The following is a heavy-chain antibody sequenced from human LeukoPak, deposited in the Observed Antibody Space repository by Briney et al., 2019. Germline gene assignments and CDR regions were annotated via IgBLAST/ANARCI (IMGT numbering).Heavy chain of an antibody. V-gene: IGHV3-23*01. Sequence: GGSLRLSCAASGFTFSSYAMSWVRQAPGKGLAWVSIISNSGDNADYADSVKGRFTISRDNAKNSLYLQMNSLRAEDTAVYYCARAASSSSALSYWGQGTLVTVSS. CDR2: ISNSGDNA. CDR3: ARAASSSSALSY. J-gene: IGHJ4*02. D-gene: IGHD6-6*01. CDR1: GFTFSSYA.